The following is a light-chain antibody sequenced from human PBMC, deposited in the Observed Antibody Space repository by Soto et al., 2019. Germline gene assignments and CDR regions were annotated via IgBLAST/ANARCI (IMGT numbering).Light chain of an antibody. CDR2: DTS. Sequence: EIVLTQSPATLSLSPGDRATLSCRASQSVSSYLAWYQQKPGQAPSLLIYDTSNRATGTPARFSGSGSGTDFTLTISSLEPEDFAVYYCQQRSNWPSITFGQGTRLEIK. V-gene: IGKV3-11*01. CDR3: QQRSNWPSIT. J-gene: IGKJ5*01. CDR1: QSVSSY.